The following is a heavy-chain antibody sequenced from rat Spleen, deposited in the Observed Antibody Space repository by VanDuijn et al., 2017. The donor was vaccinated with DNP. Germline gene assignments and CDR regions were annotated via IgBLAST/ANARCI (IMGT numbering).Heavy chain of an antibody. V-gene: IGHV5-25*01. CDR3: ARHRTIAAIFDY. CDR1: GFTFSNYY. J-gene: IGHJ2*01. D-gene: IGHD1-2*01. Sequence: EVQLVESGGGLVQPGRSMKLSCAASGFTFSNYYMAWVRQAPTKGLEWVATISTSGSRTYYPDSVRGRFTISRDIPKSTLYLQMDSLRSEDTATYYCARHRTIAAIFDYWGQGVMVTVSS. CDR2: ISTSGSRT.